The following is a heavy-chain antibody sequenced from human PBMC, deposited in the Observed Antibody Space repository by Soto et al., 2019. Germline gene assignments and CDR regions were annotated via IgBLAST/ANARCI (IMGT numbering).Heavy chain of an antibody. CDR1: GYPFTGYY. V-gene: IGHV1-2*02. Sequence: GGSVQVSLKACGYPFTGYYIHLVRQAPGQGLEWMGWIQLNLGGTDHAQKFQGRVTLTRDTSVNTAYMELSNLTSDDTAIYYCAGCRKSFWTGSPMDDYGMDVWGHGTTVTVSS. CDR2: IQLNLGGT. J-gene: IGHJ6*02. CDR3: AGCRKSFWTGSPMDDYGMDV. D-gene: IGHD3-3*01.